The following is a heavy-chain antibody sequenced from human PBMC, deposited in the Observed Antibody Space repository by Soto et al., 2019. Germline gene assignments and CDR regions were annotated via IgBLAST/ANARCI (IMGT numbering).Heavy chain of an antibody. D-gene: IGHD2-2*01. CDR3: ARSRLIVVVPAARGYYYYGMDV. CDR2: INAGNGNT. J-gene: IGHJ6*02. CDR1: GYTFTSYA. V-gene: IGHV1-3*01. Sequence: ASVKVSCKASGYTFTSYAMHWVRQAPGQRREWMGWINAGNGNTKYPQKFQGRVTITRDTSASTAYMELSSLRSEDTAVYYCARSRLIVVVPAARGYYYYGMDVWGQGXTVTVSS.